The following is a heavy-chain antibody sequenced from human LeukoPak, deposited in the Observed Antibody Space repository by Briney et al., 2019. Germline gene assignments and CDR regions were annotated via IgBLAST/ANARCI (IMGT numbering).Heavy chain of an antibody. D-gene: IGHD3-3*01. Sequence: GGSPRLSCAASGFTFSRYDMHWVRHATGKGLEWVSAIGTVGDPYYPGSVKGRFTISRENAKNSLYLQMNSLRAGDTAVYYCARGFLGDAFDIWGQGTMVTVSS. CDR3: ARGFLGDAFDI. J-gene: IGHJ3*02. CDR2: IGTVGDP. V-gene: IGHV3-13*05. CDR1: GFTFSRYD.